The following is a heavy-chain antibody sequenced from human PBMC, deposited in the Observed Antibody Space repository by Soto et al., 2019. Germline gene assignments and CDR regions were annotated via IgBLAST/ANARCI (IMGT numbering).Heavy chain of an antibody. CDR1: GFTFSSYG. CDR2: ISYDGSNK. J-gene: IGHJ6*02. CDR3: AKGKSIPARPRFRGHYHYGMDV. V-gene: IGHV3-30*18. D-gene: IGHD6-6*01. Sequence: GGSLRLFCAASGFTFSSYGMHWVRQAPGKGLEWVAVISYDGSNKYYADSVEGRFTISRDKSKNTLYLQMNSLRAADTAVYYLAKGKSIPARPRFRGHYHYGMDVWGQGTTVTVSS.